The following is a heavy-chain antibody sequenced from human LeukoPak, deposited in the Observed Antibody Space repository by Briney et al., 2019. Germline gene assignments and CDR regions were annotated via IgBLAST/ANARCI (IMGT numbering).Heavy chain of an antibody. V-gene: IGHV3-30*02. D-gene: IGHD6-6*01. J-gene: IGHJ6*03. CDR3: ARGVLYYYYYMDV. Sequence: GGSLRLSCAASGFTFSTSGMHWVRQAPGKGLEWVAFIQYDGSDIFYADSVKGRFTISRDNSKSTLYLQMNSLRAEDTAVYYCARGVLYYYYYMDVWGKGTTVTVSS. CDR1: GFTFSTSG. CDR2: IQYDGSDI.